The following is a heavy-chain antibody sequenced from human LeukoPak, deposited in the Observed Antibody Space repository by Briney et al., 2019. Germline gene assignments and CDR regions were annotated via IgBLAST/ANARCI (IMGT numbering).Heavy chain of an antibody. J-gene: IGHJ4*02. CDR1: GFTFSIYA. Sequence: PGGSLRLSCAASGFTFSIYALSWVRQAPGKGLEWVSVISVSGGRTYYADSVKGRFTISRDNSKNTLYLRMNSLRAEDTAVYYCTSRAGPVDTTVPLTGFGYWGQGTLVTVSS. D-gene: IGHD5-18*01. CDR3: TSRAGPVDTTVPLTGFGY. V-gene: IGHV3-23*01. CDR2: ISVSGGRT.